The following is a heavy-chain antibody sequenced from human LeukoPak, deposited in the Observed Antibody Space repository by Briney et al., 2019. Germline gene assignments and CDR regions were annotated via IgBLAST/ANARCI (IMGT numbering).Heavy chain of an antibody. CDR2: ISGSGGST. J-gene: IGHJ6*02. V-gene: IGHV3-23*01. Sequence: PGGSLRLSCAASGFTFSSYAMSWVRQAPGKGLEWVSAISGSGGSTYYADSVKGRFTISRHNSKNTLYLQMNSLRAEDTAVYYCARGYCSSTSCYNYYYGMDVWGQGTTVTVSS. CDR3: ARGYCSSTSCYNYYYGMDV. CDR1: GFTFSSYA. D-gene: IGHD2-2*02.